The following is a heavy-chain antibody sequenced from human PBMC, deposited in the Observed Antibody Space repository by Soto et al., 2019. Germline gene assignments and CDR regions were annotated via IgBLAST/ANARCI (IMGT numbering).Heavy chain of an antibody. CDR3: AVHGGSARYSSSSGYYYYGMDV. D-gene: IGHD6-6*01. Sequence: SVKVSCKASGGTFSSYTISWVRQAPGQGLEWMGGISPIFGTADYAQKFQGRVPITADETTSTAYMELSSLRSEDTAVYYCAVHGGSARYSSSSGYYYYGMDVWGQGTTVTVSS. J-gene: IGHJ6*02. V-gene: IGHV1-69*13. CDR1: GGTFSSYT. CDR2: ISPIFGTA.